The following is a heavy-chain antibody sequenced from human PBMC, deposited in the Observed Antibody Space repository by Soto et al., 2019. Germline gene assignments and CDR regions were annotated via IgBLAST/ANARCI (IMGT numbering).Heavy chain of an antibody. V-gene: IGHV4-4*07. CDR1: GGSISSYY. CDR2: IYTSGST. Sequence: SETLSLTCTVSGGSISSYYWSWIRQPAGKGLEWIGRIYTSGSTNYNPSLKSRVTMSVDTSKIQFSLKLSSVTAADTAVYYCARVYCSGGSCYYYGMDVWGQGTTVTVSS. D-gene: IGHD2-15*01. CDR3: ARVYCSGGSCYYYGMDV. J-gene: IGHJ6*02.